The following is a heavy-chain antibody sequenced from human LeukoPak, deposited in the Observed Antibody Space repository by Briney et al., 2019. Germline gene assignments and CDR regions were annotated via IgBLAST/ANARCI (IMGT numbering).Heavy chain of an antibody. D-gene: IGHD6-19*01. CDR2: ISWDGGST. CDR1: GFTFDDYT. V-gene: IGHV3-43*01. Sequence: GGSLRLSCAASGFTFDDYTMHWVRQAPGKGLEWVSLISWDGGSTYYADSVKGRFTISRDNNKNSLYLQMNSLRTEDTALYYCATTLAVAGWGPFDYWGQGTLVTVSS. CDR3: ATTLAVAGWGPFDY. J-gene: IGHJ4*02.